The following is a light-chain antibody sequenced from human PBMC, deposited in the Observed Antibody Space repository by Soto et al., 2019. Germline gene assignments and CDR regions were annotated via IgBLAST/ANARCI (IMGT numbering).Light chain of an antibody. CDR2: GAS. CDR3: QQYDNWPWT. CDR1: QSISNN. Sequence: EIVMTQSPATLSVSPGERATLSCRASQSISNNLAWYQQKPGQAPRFLIYGASTRATGIPARFSGSGSGTEFTLTISSLQSGDFAVYYCQQYDNWPWTLGQGTKVEIK. V-gene: IGKV3-15*01. J-gene: IGKJ1*01.